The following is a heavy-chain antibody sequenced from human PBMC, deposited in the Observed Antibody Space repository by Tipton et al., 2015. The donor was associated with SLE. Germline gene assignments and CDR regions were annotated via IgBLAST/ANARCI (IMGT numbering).Heavy chain of an antibody. J-gene: IGHJ2*01. D-gene: IGHD3-22*01. V-gene: IGHV4-31*03. Sequence: TLSLTCTVSGGSVSSGGFYWSWIRHHPGKGLEWIGYIYYSGTTDYNPTLKSRVAMSLDTSKNQFSLRRSSVTAADPAMYFCARTDTSGLLDWYFDLWGRGTLVTVST. CDR3: ARTDTSGLLDWYFDL. CDR1: GGSVSSGGFY. CDR2: IYYSGTT.